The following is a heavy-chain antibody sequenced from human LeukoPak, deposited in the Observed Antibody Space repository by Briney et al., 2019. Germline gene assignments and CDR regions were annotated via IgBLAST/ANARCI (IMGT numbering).Heavy chain of an antibody. CDR1: GFNFSNYE. D-gene: IGHD5-24*01. CDR2: ISSNGGDT. J-gene: IGHJ4*02. Sequence: GGSLRLSCAASGFNFSNYEMNWVRQAPGKRLECVSGISSNGGDTYYANSVKGRFTIFRDNSKNTLYLQMGSLRAEDMAVYYCARSAGRDAYNFDYWGQATLATVSS. V-gene: IGHV3-64*01. CDR3: ARSAGRDAYNFDY.